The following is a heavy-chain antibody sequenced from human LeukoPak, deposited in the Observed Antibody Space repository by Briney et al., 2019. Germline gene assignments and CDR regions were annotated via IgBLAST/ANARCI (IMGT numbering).Heavy chain of an antibody. V-gene: IGHV3-30*02. D-gene: IGHD2-2*02. Sequence: PGGSLRLSCAASGFTFSSYGMHWVRQAPGKGLEWVAFIRYDGSNKYYADSVKGRFTISRDNSKNTLYLQMNSLRAEDTAVYYCAKDLKGYCSSTSCYTGIDYWGQGTLDTVSS. CDR2: IRYDGSNK. CDR3: AKDLKGYCSSTSCYTGIDY. J-gene: IGHJ4*02. CDR1: GFTFSSYG.